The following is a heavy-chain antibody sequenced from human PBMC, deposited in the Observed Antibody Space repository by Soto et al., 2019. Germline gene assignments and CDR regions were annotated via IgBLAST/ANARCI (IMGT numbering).Heavy chain of an antibody. CDR3: SRGTYYPQSSGLNADY. D-gene: IGHD3-22*01. J-gene: IGHJ4*02. CDR2: ISSDGHHQ. Sequence: GWSQRLSCATSGFSFNDYAMYWVRQAPGQGLEWVAIISSDGHHQFYLDNLRGRFTVSRDNSKNTLYLQMNSLRPEDTAVYYCSRGTYYPQSSGLNADYWGPGTVVTVSS. V-gene: IGHV3-30*03. CDR1: GFSFNDYA.